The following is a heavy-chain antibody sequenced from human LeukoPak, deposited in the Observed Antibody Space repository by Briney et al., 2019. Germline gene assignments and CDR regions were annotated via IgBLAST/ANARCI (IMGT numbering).Heavy chain of an antibody. J-gene: IGHJ6*03. Sequence: SETLSLTCTVSGGSISSYYWSWIRQPAGKGLEWIGHIYTSGRTNYNPSLKSRATMSVDTSKNQFSLKLSSVTAADTAVYYCAREQLELSRVQYYYYMDVWGKGTTVTVSS. CDR1: GGSISSYY. V-gene: IGHV4-4*07. CDR2: IYTSGRT. D-gene: IGHD1-1*01. CDR3: AREQLELSRVQYYYYMDV.